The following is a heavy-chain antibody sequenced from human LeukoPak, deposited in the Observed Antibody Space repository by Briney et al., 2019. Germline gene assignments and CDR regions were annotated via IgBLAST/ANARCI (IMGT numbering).Heavy chain of an antibody. V-gene: IGHV4-34*01. J-gene: IGHJ6*02. CDR2: INHSGST. CDR1: GGSFSGYY. Sequence: SETLSLTCAVYGGSFSGYYWSWIRQPPGKGLEWIGEINHSGSTNYKPSLKSRVTISVDTPKNQFSLKLSSVTAADTAVYYCARGDADYYYGMDVWGQGTTVTVSS. CDR3: ARGDADYYYGMDV.